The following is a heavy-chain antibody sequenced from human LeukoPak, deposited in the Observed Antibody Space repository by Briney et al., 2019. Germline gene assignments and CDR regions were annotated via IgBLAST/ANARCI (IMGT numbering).Heavy chain of an antibody. Sequence: GGSLRLSCAASGFTFSDYSMNWVRQAPGKGLEWVSYISSSSSTMFYADSVKGRFTISRDNAKNSLYLQMNSLRAEDTAVYYCARDFHYCSGGSCSWDDAFDIWGQGTMVTVSS. CDR3: ARDFHYCSGGSCSWDDAFDI. V-gene: IGHV3-48*01. J-gene: IGHJ3*02. D-gene: IGHD2-15*01. CDR1: GFTFSDYS. CDR2: ISSSSSTM.